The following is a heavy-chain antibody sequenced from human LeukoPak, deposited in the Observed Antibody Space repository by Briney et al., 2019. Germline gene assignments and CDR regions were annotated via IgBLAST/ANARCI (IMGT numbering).Heavy chain of an antibody. V-gene: IGHV4-4*07. CDR1: GGSISSSY. CDR3: ARDWESLTGYFSVNWFDP. Sequence: SETLSLTCTVSGGSISSSYWSCIRQPAGKGLEWIGRIYTSGSTNYNPSLKSRVTMSVDTSKNQFSLKLSSVTAADTAVYYCARDWESLTGYFSVNWFDPWRQGTLVSASS. J-gene: IGHJ5*02. D-gene: IGHD3-9*01. CDR2: IYTSGST.